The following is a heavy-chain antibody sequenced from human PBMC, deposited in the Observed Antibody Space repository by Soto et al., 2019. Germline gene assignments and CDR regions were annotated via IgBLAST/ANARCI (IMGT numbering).Heavy chain of an antibody. CDR3: VRGGSNYAS. Sequence: WGSLRLSCTASGFTFSDSWMTWVRQAPGKGLEWVARIKPDESEKKYADSVKGRFSISRDNAKNSMYLQMDSLRGEDTAVYYCVRGGSNYASWGQGTLVTV. D-gene: IGHD4-4*01. CDR2: IKPDESEK. V-gene: IGHV3-7*01. CDR1: GFTFSDSW. J-gene: IGHJ5*02.